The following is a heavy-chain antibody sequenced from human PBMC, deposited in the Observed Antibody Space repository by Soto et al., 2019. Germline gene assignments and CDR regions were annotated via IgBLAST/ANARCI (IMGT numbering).Heavy chain of an antibody. Sequence: SVKVSSKASGGTISSYTISWVRQAPGQGLEWMGRIIPILGIANYAQKFQGRVTITADKSTSTAYMELSSLRSEDTAVYYCARGKRYCSGGSCYIYYFDYWGQGTLVTVSS. CDR2: IIPILGIA. J-gene: IGHJ4*02. CDR1: GGTISSYT. V-gene: IGHV1-69*02. CDR3: ARGKRYCSGGSCYIYYFDY. D-gene: IGHD2-15*01.